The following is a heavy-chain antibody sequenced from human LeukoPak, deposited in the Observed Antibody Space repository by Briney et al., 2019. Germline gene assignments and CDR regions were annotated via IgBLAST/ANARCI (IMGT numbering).Heavy chain of an antibody. CDR3: ARRAPGAAFDY. V-gene: IGHV3-23*01. D-gene: IGHD6-19*01. CDR1: GFTFSSYA. J-gene: IGHJ4*02. Sequence: TGGSLRLYCAASGFTFSSYAMSWVRQAPGKGLECVSDISGSGGSTYYADSVKGRFTISRDSSKNTLYMQMNTLRAEDTAVYYCARRAPGAAFDYWGQGTLVTVSS. CDR2: ISGSGGST.